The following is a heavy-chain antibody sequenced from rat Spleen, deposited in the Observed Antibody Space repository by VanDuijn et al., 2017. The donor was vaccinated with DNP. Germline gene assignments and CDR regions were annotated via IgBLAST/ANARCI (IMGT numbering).Heavy chain of an antibody. V-gene: IGHV5-31*01. CDR2: ITPSGGNT. J-gene: IGHJ1*01. D-gene: IGHD1-6*01. CDR3: ARGIITALPYWSVDF. Sequence: EVQLVESGGDLVQPGRSLKLSCVASGFTFNNYWMTWIRQVPGKGLEWVASITPSGGNTYFPDSVKGRFTIPRNNAKNTLYLQMNSLRSEETATYYCARGIITALPYWSVDFWGPGTMVTVSS. CDR1: GFTFNNYW.